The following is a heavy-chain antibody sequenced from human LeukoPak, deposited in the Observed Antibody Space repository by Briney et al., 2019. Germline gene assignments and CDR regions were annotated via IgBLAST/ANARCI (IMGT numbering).Heavy chain of an antibody. CDR1: GFIFNQYH. CDR3: ASVYDFWSGYYFDH. D-gene: IGHD3-3*01. Sequence: PGGSLRLSCSTTGFIFNQYHMTWIRQAPGKGLECVSYISTGGGDTYYADSVKGRFIISRDNTKNSVSLQMNDLKVEDTAVYYCASVYDFWSGYYFDHWGQGALLTVSS. J-gene: IGHJ4*02. V-gene: IGHV3-11*04. CDR2: ISTGGGDT.